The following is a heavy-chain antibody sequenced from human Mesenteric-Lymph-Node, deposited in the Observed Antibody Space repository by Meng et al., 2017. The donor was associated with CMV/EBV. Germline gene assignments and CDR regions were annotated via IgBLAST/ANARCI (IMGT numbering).Heavy chain of an antibody. CDR3: VKDCSGGTCWDYYYSGMDV. CDR2: IAYDGSNK. CDR1: GLTFSNYV. J-gene: IGHJ6*02. D-gene: IGHD2-15*01. V-gene: IGHV3-30-3*02. Sequence: GGSLRLSCVASGLTFSNYVMHWVRQAPGKGLEWVAVIAYDGSNKYYGDSVKGRFTISRDNSKNTLYLQMNSPRPEDTAVYYCVKDCSGGTCWDYYYSGMDVWGQGTTVTVSS.